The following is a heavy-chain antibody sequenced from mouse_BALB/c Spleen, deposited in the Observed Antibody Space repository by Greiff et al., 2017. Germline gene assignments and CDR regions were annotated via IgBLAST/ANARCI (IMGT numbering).Heavy chain of an antibody. CDR3: ARSGLGYFDY. V-gene: IGHV3-2*02. CDR1: GYSITSDYA. Sequence: VQLQQSGPGLVKPSQSLSLTCTVTGYSITSDYAWNWIRQFPGNKLEWMGYISYSGSTSYNPSLKSRISITRDTSKNQFFLQLNSVTTEDTATYYCARSGLGYFDYWGQGTTLTVSS. D-gene: IGHD4-1*01. J-gene: IGHJ2*01. CDR2: ISYSGST.